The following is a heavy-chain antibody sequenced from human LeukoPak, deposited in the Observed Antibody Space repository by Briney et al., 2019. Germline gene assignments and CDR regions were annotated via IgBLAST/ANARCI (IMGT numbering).Heavy chain of an antibody. D-gene: IGHD6-19*01. J-gene: IGHJ5*02. Sequence: GGSLRLSCTPSGFTFGDYPMSWFRQAPGKGLEWVGFIRVKAYGGTTEYAASVKGKLTISRDDSKSIAYLQLNSLKPEDTAVYYCTRHVGGSGWYLTGWFDPWGEGTLVTVSS. CDR3: TRHVGGSGWYLTGWFDP. V-gene: IGHV3-49*03. CDR2: IRVKAYGGTT. CDR1: GFTFGDYP.